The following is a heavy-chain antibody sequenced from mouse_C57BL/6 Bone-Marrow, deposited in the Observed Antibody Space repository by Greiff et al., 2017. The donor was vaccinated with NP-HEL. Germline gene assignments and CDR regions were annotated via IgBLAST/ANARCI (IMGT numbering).Heavy chain of an antibody. CDR3: ARMDDGYYRYFDV. CDR1: GFSLTSYG. Sequence: LQESGPGLVQPSQSLSITCTVSGFSLTSYGVHWVRQSPGKGLAWLGVIWSRGSTDYNAAFISRLSISKDTSKSQVFFKMNSLQADDTAIYYCARMDDGYYRYFDVWGTGTTVTVSS. V-gene: IGHV2-2*01. D-gene: IGHD2-3*01. CDR2: IWSRGST. J-gene: IGHJ1*03.